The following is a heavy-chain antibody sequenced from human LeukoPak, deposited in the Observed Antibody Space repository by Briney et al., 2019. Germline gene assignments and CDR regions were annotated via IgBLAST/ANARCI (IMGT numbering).Heavy chain of an antibody. CDR3: ARDRQLIETNWFDP. V-gene: IGHV1-2*02. CDR2: INPNSGGT. D-gene: IGHD2-2*01. J-gene: IGHJ5*02. CDR1: GYTFTGYY. Sequence: ASVKVSCKASGYTFTGYYMHWVRQAPGQGLEWMGWINPNSGGTNYAQKFQGRVTMTRDTSISTAYMELSRLRSDDTAVYYCARDRQLIETNWFDPWGQGTLVTVSS.